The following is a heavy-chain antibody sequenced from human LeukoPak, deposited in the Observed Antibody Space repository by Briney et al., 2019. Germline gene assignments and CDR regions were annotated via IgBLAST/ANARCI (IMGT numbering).Heavy chain of an antibody. D-gene: IGHD6-19*01. CDR1: GFTFSTYW. Sequence: GGSLRLSCAASGFTFSTYWMHWVRKAPGKGLLWVSFINNDGSTTSYADSVRGRFTISRDNAKNTLYLQMNSLRAEDTAVYYCANSISVAGTYAFNIWGQGTMVTVSS. J-gene: IGHJ3*02. V-gene: IGHV3-74*01. CDR3: ANSISVAGTYAFNI. CDR2: INNDGSTT.